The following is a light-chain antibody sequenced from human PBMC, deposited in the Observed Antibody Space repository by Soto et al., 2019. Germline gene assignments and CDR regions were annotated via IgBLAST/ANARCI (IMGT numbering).Light chain of an antibody. Sequence: QSALTQPASVSGSPGQSITISCTGTSSDVGGYNYVSWYQQHPGKAPKLMIYGVSNRPSGVSNRFSGSKSGNTASLTISGLQAEEEADYYCSSYTSSSTLDVFGTGTKLTVL. V-gene: IGLV2-14*01. CDR1: SSDVGGYNY. J-gene: IGLJ1*01. CDR3: SSYTSSSTLDV. CDR2: GVS.